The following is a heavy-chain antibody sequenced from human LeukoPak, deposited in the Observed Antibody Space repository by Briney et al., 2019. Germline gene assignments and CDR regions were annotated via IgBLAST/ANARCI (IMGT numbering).Heavy chain of an antibody. J-gene: IGHJ5*02. D-gene: IGHD3-10*01. V-gene: IGHV4-4*09. CDR1: GASISSYS. Sequence: SETLSLTCTVSGASISSYSWSWIRQPPGQGLEWIGPVYSDETTKYSHSLKSRLTMTVDTSNNRFSLRLSSVTAADTAVYYCARLFGTRFAPWGQGTLVSVSS. CDR3: ARLFGTRFAP. CDR2: VYSDETT.